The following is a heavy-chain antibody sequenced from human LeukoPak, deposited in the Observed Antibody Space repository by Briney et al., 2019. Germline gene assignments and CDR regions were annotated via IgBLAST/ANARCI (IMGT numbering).Heavy chain of an antibody. J-gene: IGHJ5*02. CDR1: GGTFSSYA. CDR2: VIPIFGTA. CDR3: ARMRYSSSWYLDWFDP. V-gene: IGHV1-69*05. D-gene: IGHD6-13*01. Sequence: SVKVSCKASGGTFSSYAISWVRQAPGQGLEWMGRVIPIFGTANYAQKFQGRVTITTDESTSTAYMELSSLRSEDTAVYYCARMRYSSSWYLDWFDPWGQGTLVTVSS.